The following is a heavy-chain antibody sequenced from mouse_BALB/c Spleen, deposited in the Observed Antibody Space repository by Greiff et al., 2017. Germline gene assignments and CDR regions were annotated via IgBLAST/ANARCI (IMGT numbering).Heavy chain of an antibody. CDR1: GFTFSNYW. V-gene: IGHV6-6*02. Sequence: EVKLLESGGGLVQPGGSMKLSCVASGFTFSNYWMNWVRQSPEKGLEWVAEIRLKSNNYATHYAESVKGRFTISRDDSKSSVYLQMNNLRAEDTGIYYCTRGVYGNSWFAYWGQGTLVTVSA. CDR2: IRLKSNNYAT. J-gene: IGHJ3*01. CDR3: TRGVYGNSWFAY. D-gene: IGHD2-1*01.